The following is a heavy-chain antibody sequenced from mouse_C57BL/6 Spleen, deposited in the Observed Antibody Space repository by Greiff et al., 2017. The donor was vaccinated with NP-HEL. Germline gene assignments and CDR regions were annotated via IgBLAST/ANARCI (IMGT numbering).Heavy chain of an antibody. Sequence: VQLLQPGAELVKPGASVKMSCKASGYTFTSYWITWVKQRPGQGLEWIGDIYPGSGSTNYNEKFKSKATLTVDTSSSTAYMQLSSLTSEDSAVYYCARSPYGSSYDYWGQGTTLTVSS. J-gene: IGHJ2*01. CDR2: IYPGSGST. D-gene: IGHD1-1*01. CDR1: GYTFTSYW. V-gene: IGHV1-55*01. CDR3: ARSPYGSSYDY.